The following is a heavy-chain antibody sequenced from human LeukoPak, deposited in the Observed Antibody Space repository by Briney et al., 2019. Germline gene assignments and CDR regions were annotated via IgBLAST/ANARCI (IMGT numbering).Heavy chain of an antibody. CDR1: GFTFSSYS. CDR2: ISLSSSYI. V-gene: IGHV3-21*01. Sequence: GGSLRLSCAASGFTFSSYSMNWVRQAPGKGLEGVSYISLSSSYIYYGDSVKGRFTISRDNAKNSLFLQMNSLRAEDTAVYYCSRGENYYDSSASGDYWGQGTLVTVSS. CDR3: SRGENYYDSSASGDY. D-gene: IGHD3-22*01. J-gene: IGHJ4*02.